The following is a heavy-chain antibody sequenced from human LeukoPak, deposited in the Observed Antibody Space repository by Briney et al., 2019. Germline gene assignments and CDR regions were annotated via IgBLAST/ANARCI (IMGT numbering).Heavy chain of an antibody. D-gene: IGHD4-11*01. Sequence: GASVKISCKASGYTFTGNYIHWLRQAPGQGLERMGWIDGNNDDTKSAQKFQGRVTMSRDTSISTAYMDLSSLSPDDAAVYYCARDPSSVTLYFFDYWGQGTLVTVSS. CDR1: GYTFTGNY. CDR2: IDGNNDDT. J-gene: IGHJ4*02. CDR3: ARDPSSVTLYFFDY. V-gene: IGHV1-2*02.